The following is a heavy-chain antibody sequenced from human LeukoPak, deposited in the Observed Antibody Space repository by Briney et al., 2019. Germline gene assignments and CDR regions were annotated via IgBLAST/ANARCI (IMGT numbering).Heavy chain of an antibody. CDR1: GFSLSIHW. V-gene: IGHV3-7*01. J-gene: IGHJ6*02. Sequence: GGSLRLSCAASGFSLSIHWLTRVRQAPGKRPQWVAHINPDGSETAFLDSVRGRFTISRDNSKNSLYLQMNTLRVEDTAVYHCARGHYGLDVWGQGTTVTVSS. CDR2: INPDGSET. CDR3: ARGHYGLDV.